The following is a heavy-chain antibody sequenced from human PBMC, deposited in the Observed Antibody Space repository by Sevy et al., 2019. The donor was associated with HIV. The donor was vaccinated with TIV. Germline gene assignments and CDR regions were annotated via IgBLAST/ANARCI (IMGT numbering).Heavy chain of an antibody. J-gene: IGHJ4*02. V-gene: IGHV1-18*01. CDR3: ARMGGAGDRDY. Sequence: ASVKVSCKTSGYSFTSYDIAWVRQAPGQGLEWMGWISVSDGKTNYAQNFQGRVTMTTDTSTTTAYMELRSLRSDDTAAYDCARMGGAGDRDYWGQGTLVTVSS. CDR1: GYSFTSYD. CDR2: ISVSDGKT. D-gene: IGHD7-27*01.